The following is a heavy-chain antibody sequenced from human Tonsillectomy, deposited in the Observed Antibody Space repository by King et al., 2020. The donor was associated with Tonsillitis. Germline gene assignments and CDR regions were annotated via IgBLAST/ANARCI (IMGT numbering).Heavy chain of an antibody. CDR3: ARATSTSWKGPAFDI. CDR2: INQDGSEK. V-gene: IGHV3-7*03. CDR1: GFIFSIYW. D-gene: IGHD2-2*01. J-gene: IGHJ3*02. Sequence: VQLVESGGGLVQPGGSLRLSCEASGFIFSIYWMNWVRRAPGKGLEWVANINQDGSEKSYVDSVKGRFTISRDNAKNSLSLQMISLRAEDTAVYCCARATSTSWKGPAFDIWGQGTMVTVSS.